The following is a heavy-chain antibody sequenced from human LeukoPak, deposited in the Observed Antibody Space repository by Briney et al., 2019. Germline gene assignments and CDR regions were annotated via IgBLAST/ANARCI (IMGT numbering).Heavy chain of an antibody. J-gene: IGHJ5*02. CDR3: ARSIAARFRWFDP. Sequence: GRSLRLSCAASGFTFDDYAMHWVRQAPGKGLEWVSGISWNSGSIGYADSVKGRFTISRDNAKNSLYLQMNSLRAEDTAVYYCARSIAARFRWFDPWGQGTLVTVSS. D-gene: IGHD6-6*01. CDR2: ISWNSGSI. V-gene: IGHV3-9*01. CDR1: GFTFDDYA.